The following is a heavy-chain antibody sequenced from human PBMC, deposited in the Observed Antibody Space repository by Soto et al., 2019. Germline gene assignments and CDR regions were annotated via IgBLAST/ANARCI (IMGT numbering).Heavy chain of an antibody. CDR3: ARESDVVVPAAIRD. V-gene: IGHV3-21*01. CDR2: ISSSSSYI. J-gene: IGHJ4*02. Sequence: EVQLVESGGGLVKPGGSLRLSCAASGFTSSSYSMNWVRQAPGKGLEWVSSISSSSSYIYYADSVKGRFTISRDNAKNSLYLQMNSLRAEDTAVYYCARESDVVVPAAIRDWGQGTLVTVSS. D-gene: IGHD2-2*01. CDR1: GFTSSSYS.